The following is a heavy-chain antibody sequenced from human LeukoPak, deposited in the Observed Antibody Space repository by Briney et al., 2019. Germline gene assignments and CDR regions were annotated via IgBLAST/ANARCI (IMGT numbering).Heavy chain of an antibody. CDR1: GFTFTAYA. CDR3: AKHKVATKVKDY. J-gene: IGHJ4*02. D-gene: IGHD3-22*01. Sequence: GGSLRLSRAASGFTFTAYAMSWVRQAPGKGLEWVSAISGSAYYTSYADSVKGRFTISRDNSKNTLYLQMNSLRAEDTALYYCAKHKVATKVKDYWGQGTLVTVSS. V-gene: IGHV3-23*01. CDR2: ISGSAYYT.